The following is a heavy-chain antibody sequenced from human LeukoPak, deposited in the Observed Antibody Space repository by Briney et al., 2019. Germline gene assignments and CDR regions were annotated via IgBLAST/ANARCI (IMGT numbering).Heavy chain of an antibody. CDR1: GYTFTSYG. CDR3: ARDLGYDSSGYYYSAFDI. J-gene: IGHJ3*02. D-gene: IGHD3-22*01. CDR2: ISAYNGNT. Sequence: ASVKVSCKASGYTFTSYGISWVRQAPGQGLEWMGWISAYNGNTNYAQKLQGRVTMTTDTSTSTACMELRSLRSDDTAVYYCARDLGYDSSGYYYSAFDIWGQGTMVTVSS. V-gene: IGHV1-18*01.